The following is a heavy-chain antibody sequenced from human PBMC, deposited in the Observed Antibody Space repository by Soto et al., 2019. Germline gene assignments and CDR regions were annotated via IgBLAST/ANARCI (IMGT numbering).Heavy chain of an antibody. CDR3: ARGYCSGGSCYREKYFQH. CDR1: GGSFSGYY. V-gene: IGHV4-34*01. Sequence: ETLSLTCTVYGGSFSGYYWSWIRQPPGKGLEWIGEINHSGSTNYNPSLKSRVTISVDTSKNQFSLKLSSVTAADTAVYYCARGYCSGGSCYREKYFQHWGQGTLVTVSS. J-gene: IGHJ1*01. D-gene: IGHD2-15*01. CDR2: INHSGST.